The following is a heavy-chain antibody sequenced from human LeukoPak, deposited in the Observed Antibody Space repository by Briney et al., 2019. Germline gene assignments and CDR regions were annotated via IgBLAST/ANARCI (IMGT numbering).Heavy chain of an antibody. Sequence: SDTLSLTCTVSGGSISIYYWSCIRHPPGKGREWIGFIYYSGSTNYNPPLKSRVTISVDTSKNQFSLKLSSVTAADTAVYYCARVHYDSSGYPFDYWGQGTLVTVSS. J-gene: IGHJ4*02. D-gene: IGHD3-22*01. CDR3: ARVHYDSSGYPFDY. V-gene: IGHV4-59*07. CDR1: GGSISIYY. CDR2: IYYSGST.